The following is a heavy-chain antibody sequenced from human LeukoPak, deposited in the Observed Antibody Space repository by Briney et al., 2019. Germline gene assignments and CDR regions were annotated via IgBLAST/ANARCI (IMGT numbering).Heavy chain of an antibody. CDR3: AREKLGYCSGGSCGAFDY. Sequence: PSETLSLTCTVSGGSISSGGYSWSWIRQPPGKGLEWIGYIYHSGSTYYNPSLKSRVTISVDRSKNQFSLKLSSVTAADTAVYYCAREKLGYCSGGSCGAFDYWGQGTLVTVSS. V-gene: IGHV4-30-2*01. J-gene: IGHJ4*02. D-gene: IGHD2-15*01. CDR2: IYHSGST. CDR1: GGSISSGGYS.